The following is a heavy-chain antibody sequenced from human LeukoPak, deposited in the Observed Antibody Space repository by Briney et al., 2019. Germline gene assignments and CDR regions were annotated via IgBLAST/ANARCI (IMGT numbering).Heavy chain of an antibody. CDR1: GFTFGDYA. J-gene: IGHJ5*02. D-gene: IGHD2/OR15-2a*01. CDR3: AKDLRHRTTCNCYGWLDP. V-gene: IGHV3-23*01. CDR2: ISPTGDNI. Sequence: PGGSLRLSCTASGFTFGDYAMSWFRQAPGKGLEWVSAISPTGDNIYYADSVKGRFTISRDNSRNTLYLQMNSLRVEDTAIYYCAKDLRHRTTCNCYGWLDPWGQGTLVTVSS.